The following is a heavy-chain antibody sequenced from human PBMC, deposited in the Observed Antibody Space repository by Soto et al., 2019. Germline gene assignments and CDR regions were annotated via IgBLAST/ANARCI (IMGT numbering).Heavy chain of an antibody. Sequence: QVQLVQSGAEVKKPGASVKVSCKASGYTFSNYGISWVRQAPGQGLEWMGRVSPYNGNTNYEQKLQGRVTMTTDTSTSTPYMELRSLRSDHTDVYYCARDRGYNWNYGRFDPWGQGTLVTVSS. CDR2: VSPYNGNT. CDR1: GYTFSNYG. CDR3: ARDRGYNWNYGRFDP. D-gene: IGHD1-7*01. V-gene: IGHV1-18*01. J-gene: IGHJ5*02.